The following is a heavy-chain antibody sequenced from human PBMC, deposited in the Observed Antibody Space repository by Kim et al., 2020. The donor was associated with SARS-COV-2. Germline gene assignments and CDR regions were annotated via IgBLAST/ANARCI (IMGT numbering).Heavy chain of an antibody. Sequence: SETLSLTCTVSGGSISSSSYYWGWIRQPPVKGLEWIGSIYYSGSTYYNPSLKSRVTISVDTSKNQFSLKLSSVTAADTAVYYCASHGRGSITMIEVVKYWYFDLWGRGTLVTVSS. CDR1: GGSISSSSYY. CDR3: ASHGRGSITMIEVVKYWYFDL. J-gene: IGHJ2*01. D-gene: IGHD3-22*01. CDR2: IYYSGST. V-gene: IGHV4-39*01.